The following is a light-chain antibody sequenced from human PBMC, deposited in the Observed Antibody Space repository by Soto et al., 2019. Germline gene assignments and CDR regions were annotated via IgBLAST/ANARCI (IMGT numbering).Light chain of an antibody. CDR2: GAS. V-gene: IGKV3-20*01. CDR3: QQYDDSPGT. CDR1: QSISSSY. Sequence: IVLTQSPGTRSLSPGERATLSCRASQSISSSYLAWYQQKPGQAPRLLIYGASNRATAIPDRFSGSGSGTDFTLTISRLEPEDFAVYYCQQYDDSPGTFGQGTKVDIK. J-gene: IGKJ1*01.